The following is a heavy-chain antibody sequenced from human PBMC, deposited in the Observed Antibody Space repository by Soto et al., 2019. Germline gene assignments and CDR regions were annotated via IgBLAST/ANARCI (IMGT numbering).Heavy chain of an antibody. CDR1: GFTFSTYW. J-gene: IGHJ6*02. V-gene: IGHV3-7*01. CDR3: ARGWGYFDSSGFPYLYAMDV. D-gene: IGHD3-22*01. Sequence: GGSLRLSCAASGFTFSTYWISWVRQAPGKGLEWVANIKEDGSEKYYVDSVEGRFTISRDNAKNSLYLQMTSLRAEDTALYYCARGWGYFDSSGFPYLYAMDVWGQGTTVTVSS. CDR2: IKEDGSEK.